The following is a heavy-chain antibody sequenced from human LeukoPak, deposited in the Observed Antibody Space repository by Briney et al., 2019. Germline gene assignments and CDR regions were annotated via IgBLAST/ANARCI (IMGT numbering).Heavy chain of an antibody. CDR1: GFTFRSYA. J-gene: IGHJ4*02. CDR3: ATGDSSGPFDY. D-gene: IGHD3-22*01. Sequence: GGSLRLSCAASGFTFRSYAMSWVRQAPGKGLEWVSAISGNGGSTYYADSVKGRFTISRDNSKNALYLQMNSLRADDTAVYYCATGDSSGPFDYWGQGTLVTVSS. V-gene: IGHV3-23*01. CDR2: ISGNGGST.